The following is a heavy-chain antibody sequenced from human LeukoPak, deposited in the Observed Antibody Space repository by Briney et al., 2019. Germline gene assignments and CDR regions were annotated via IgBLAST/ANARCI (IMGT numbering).Heavy chain of an antibody. J-gene: IGHJ3*02. D-gene: IGHD3-10*01. V-gene: IGHV3-48*01. CDR2: ISATSNTI. CDR3: AKEILLWFGESQAAFDI. CDR1: GFTFSDYS. Sequence: GGSLRLSCAASGFTFSDYSMNWVRQTPGKGLDWISYISATSNTIYYADSVKGRFTISRDNSKNTLYLQMNSLRAEDTAVYYCAKEILLWFGESQAAFDIWGQGTMVTVSS.